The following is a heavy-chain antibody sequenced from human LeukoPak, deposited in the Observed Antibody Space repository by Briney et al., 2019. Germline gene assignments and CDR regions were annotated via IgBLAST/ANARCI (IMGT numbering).Heavy chain of an antibody. V-gene: IGHV3-7*01. CDR3: AKVMHSSGWSLLPGFDY. D-gene: IGHD6-19*01. CDR2: INLDGSET. Sequence: AGGSLRLSCSASGFTLSSYWMSWVRQAPGKGLEWVANINLDGSETYYVYSVKGRFTISRDNAKNSLSLQMNSLRAEDTAVYYCAKVMHSSGWSLLPGFDYWGQGTLVTVSS. J-gene: IGHJ4*02. CDR1: GFTLSSYW.